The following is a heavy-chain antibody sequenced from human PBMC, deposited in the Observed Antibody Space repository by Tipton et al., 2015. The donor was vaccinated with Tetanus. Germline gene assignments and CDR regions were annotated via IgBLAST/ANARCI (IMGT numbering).Heavy chain of an antibody. Sequence: GEALSNGDYYWSWIRQPPGKGLESIGYIYQTGSTYFNPSLTSRLTMSFKMSKNQFSLKLTSVTAADTAVYYCARANNEFPKKGPFDSWGQGSLVIVSS. CDR1: GEALSNGDYY. D-gene: IGHD1-1*01. CDR3: ARANNEFPKKGPFDS. V-gene: IGHV4-30-4*01. J-gene: IGHJ4*02. CDR2: IYQTGST.